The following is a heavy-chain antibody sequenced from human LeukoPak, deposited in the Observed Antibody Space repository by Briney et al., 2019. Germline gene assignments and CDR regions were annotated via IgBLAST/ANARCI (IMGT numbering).Heavy chain of an antibody. Sequence: GGSLRLSCAASGFTFSSYGMHWVRQAPGKGLEWVAVISYDGTNKYYADSVKGRFTISRDNSKNTLYLQMNSLRAEDTAVYYCAKGRGYSYGVPIDYWGQGTLVTVSS. J-gene: IGHJ4*02. D-gene: IGHD5-18*01. CDR2: ISYDGTNK. CDR1: GFTFSSYG. V-gene: IGHV3-30*18. CDR3: AKGRGYSYGVPIDY.